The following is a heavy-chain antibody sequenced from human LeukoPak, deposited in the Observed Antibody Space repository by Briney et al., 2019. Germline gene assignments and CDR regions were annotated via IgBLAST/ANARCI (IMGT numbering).Heavy chain of an antibody. Sequence: SVKVSCKASGGTFSSYAISWVRQAPGQGLEWLGGIIPIFGTANYAQKFQGRVTITADESTSTAYMELSSLRSEDTAVYYCARARSFDFEYCVLDFSAEEVCHSFDIWGQGTMVTVSS. CDR1: GGTFSSYA. J-gene: IGHJ3*02. V-gene: IGHV1-69*13. CDR3: ARARSFDFEYCVLDFSAEEVCHSFDI. D-gene: IGHD2/OR15-2a*01. CDR2: IIPIFGTA.